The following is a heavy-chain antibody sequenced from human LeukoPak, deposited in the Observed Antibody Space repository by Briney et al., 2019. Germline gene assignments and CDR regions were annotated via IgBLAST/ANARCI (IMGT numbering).Heavy chain of an antibody. D-gene: IGHD5-12*01. CDR1: GYSFTSYW. CDR3: VRRGAHWATKQYYFDY. CDR2: IYPGDSDT. J-gene: IGHJ4*02. Sequence: GESLKISCKGSGYSFTSYWIGWVRQMPGKGLEWMGIIYPGDSDTRYSPSFQGQVTISADKSISTAYLQWSSLKASDTAMYYCVRRGAHWATKQYYFDYWGQGTLVTVSS. V-gene: IGHV5-51*01.